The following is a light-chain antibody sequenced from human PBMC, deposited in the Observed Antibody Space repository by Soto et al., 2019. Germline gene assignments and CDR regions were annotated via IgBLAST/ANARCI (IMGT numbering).Light chain of an antibody. CDR2: DVS. V-gene: IGLV2-14*01. CDR3: SSYTSSSTLV. CDR1: SSDVGGYNY. Sequence: QSALTQPASVSGSPGQSITISCTGTSSDVGGYNYVSWYQQHPGKAPKLMIYDVSNRPSGVSNRFSGSKSGNTASLTISGLQAEEEADYYCSSYTSSSTLVFGEGTKVTVL. J-gene: IGLJ2*01.